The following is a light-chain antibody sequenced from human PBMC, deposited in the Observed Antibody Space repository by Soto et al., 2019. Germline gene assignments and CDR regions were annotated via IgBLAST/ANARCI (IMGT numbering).Light chain of an antibody. J-gene: IGKJ5*01. V-gene: IGKV1-5*03. Sequence: DIQMTQDPCTLAAFVKRRVTLTCRASQSISSWLAWYQQKPGKAAKLLIYKASSLESGVPSRFSGSGSGTEFALTISSLQSEDFAVYYCQLYNNWPITVGQGTRLEIK. CDR2: KAS. CDR1: QSISSW. CDR3: QLYNNWPIT.